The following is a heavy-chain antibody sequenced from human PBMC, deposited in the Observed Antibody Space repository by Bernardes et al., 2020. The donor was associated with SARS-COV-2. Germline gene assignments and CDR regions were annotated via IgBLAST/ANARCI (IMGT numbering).Heavy chain of an antibody. D-gene: IGHD2-2*01. CDR1: GYTFTSYG. J-gene: IGHJ6*02. CDR3: ARGIVVVPAAIEPSYYYYGMDV. V-gene: IGHV1-18*01. Sequence: ASVKVSCMASGYTFTSYGISWVRQAPGQGLEWMGWISAYNGNTNYAQKLQGRVTMTTDTSTSTAYMELRSLRSDDTAVYYCARGIVVVPAAIEPSYYYYGMDVWGQGTTVTVSS. CDR2: ISAYNGNT.